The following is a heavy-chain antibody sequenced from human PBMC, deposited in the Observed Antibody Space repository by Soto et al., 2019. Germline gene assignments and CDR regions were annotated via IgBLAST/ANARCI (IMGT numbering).Heavy chain of an antibody. Sequence: QVQLQESGPGLVKPSQTVSLTCTVSGGFISSGGHYWSWIRQHPGKGLEWTGCIYYSGDANYNPSLTSRVHLAADTASNQCSLTLSSLKAADTAVYYCARVNYYDSSGDYIGFDYWGQGILVTVSS. D-gene: IGHD3-22*01. CDR1: GGFISSGGHY. V-gene: IGHV4-31*03. CDR2: IYYSGDA. CDR3: ARVNYYDSSGDYIGFDY. J-gene: IGHJ4*02.